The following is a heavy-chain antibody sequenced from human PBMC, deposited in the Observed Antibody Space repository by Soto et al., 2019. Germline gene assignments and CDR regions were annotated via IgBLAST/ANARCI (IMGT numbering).Heavy chain of an antibody. D-gene: IGHD3-22*01. CDR2: IIPIFGTA. CDR3: ARDRDYYDCSGYSYYYGMDV. Sequence: GASVKVSCKASGGTFSSYAISWVRQAPGQGLEWMGGIIPIFGTANYAQKFQGRVTITADEYTSTAYMELSSLRSEDTAVYYWARDRDYYDCSGYSYYYGMDVWGQGTTVTVSS. CDR1: GGTFSSYA. J-gene: IGHJ6*02. V-gene: IGHV1-69*13.